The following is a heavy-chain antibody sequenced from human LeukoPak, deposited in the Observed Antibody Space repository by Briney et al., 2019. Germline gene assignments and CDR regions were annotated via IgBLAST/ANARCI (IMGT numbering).Heavy chain of an antibody. CDR2: VNPNGGST. CDR3: ARGCTGGSCFLIDY. Sequence: GASVKVSCKASGYTFTSYYIHWVRQAPGQGLEWMAIVNPNGGSTTYAQKFQGRVTMTRDTSTTTVYMELSSLRSEDTAVYYCARGCTGGSCFLIDYWGQGTLVTVSS. V-gene: IGHV1-46*01. J-gene: IGHJ4*02. D-gene: IGHD2-15*01. CDR1: GYTFTSYY.